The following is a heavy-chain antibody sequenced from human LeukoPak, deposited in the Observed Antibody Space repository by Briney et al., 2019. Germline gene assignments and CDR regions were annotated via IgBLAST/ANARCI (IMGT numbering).Heavy chain of an antibody. CDR1: GFTFSSYG. D-gene: IGHD1-26*01. CDR2: IWYDGSNK. J-gene: IGHJ6*02. V-gene: IGHV3-33*01. CDR3: ARESGWEPDYYYGMDV. Sequence: GGSLRPSCAASGFTFSSYGMHWVRQAPGKGLEGVAVIWYDGSNKYYADSVKGRFTISRDNSKNTLYLQMNSLRAEDTAVYYCARESGWEPDYYYGMDVWGQGTTVTVSS.